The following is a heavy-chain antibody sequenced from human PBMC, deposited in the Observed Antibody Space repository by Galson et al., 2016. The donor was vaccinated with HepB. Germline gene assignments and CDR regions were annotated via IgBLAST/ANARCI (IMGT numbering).Heavy chain of an antibody. Sequence: SLRLSCATSGFTFSTFWMNWVRQTPGKGLEWVANINQDGSEKYYVDSVKGRFTISRDNAESSLHLQMNSLRVDDTAVYYCAASVVSDGGTWYFPYWDQGTLVTVSS. V-gene: IGHV3-7*03. CDR2: INQDGSEK. CDR1: GFTFSTFW. D-gene: IGHD2-15*01. CDR3: AASVVSDGGTWYFPY. J-gene: IGHJ1*01.